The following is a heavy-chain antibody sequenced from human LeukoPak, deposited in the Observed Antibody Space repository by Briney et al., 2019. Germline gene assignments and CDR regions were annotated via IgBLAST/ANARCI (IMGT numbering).Heavy chain of an antibody. D-gene: IGHD3-22*01. V-gene: IGHV4-59*01. CDR3: ASLRSDSSGYYNLRIDY. Sequence: SETLSLTCTVSGGSISSYFWSWIRQPPGKGLEWIGYIYYSGSTNYNPSFKSRVIISVDTSKKQFSLKLSSVTAADTAVYYCASLRSDSSGYYNLRIDYWGQGTLVTVSS. CDR2: IYYSGST. CDR1: GGSISSYF. J-gene: IGHJ4*02.